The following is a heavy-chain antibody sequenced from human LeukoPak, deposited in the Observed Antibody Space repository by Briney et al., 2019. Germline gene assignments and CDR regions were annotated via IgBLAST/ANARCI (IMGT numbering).Heavy chain of an antibody. V-gene: IGHV4-39*01. D-gene: IGHD3-10*01. CDR1: GGSISGSSYY. J-gene: IGHJ3*02. CDR2: IYYSGST. CDR3: ARPYYGSGSFDAFDI. Sequence: SETLSLTCTVSGGSISGSSYYWGWIRQPPGKGLEWIGSIYYSGSTYYNPSLKSRVTISVDTSKNQFSLKLSSVTAADTAVYYCARPYYGSGSFDAFDIWGQGTMVTVSS.